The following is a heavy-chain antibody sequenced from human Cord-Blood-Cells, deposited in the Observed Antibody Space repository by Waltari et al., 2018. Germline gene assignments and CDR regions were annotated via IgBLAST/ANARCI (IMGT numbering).Heavy chain of an antibody. V-gene: IGHV4-39*01. J-gene: IGHJ5*02. CDR1: GGSISSSSYY. CDR2: IYYSGST. CDR3: ARGRIFGVVIEGWFDP. Sequence: QLQLQESGPGLVKPSETLSLTYTVSGGSISSSSYYWGWIRQPPGKGLEWIGSIYYSGSTYYNPSLKSRVTISVDTSKNQFSLKLSSVTAADTAVYYCARGRIFGVVIEGWFDPWGQGTLVTVSS. D-gene: IGHD3-3*01.